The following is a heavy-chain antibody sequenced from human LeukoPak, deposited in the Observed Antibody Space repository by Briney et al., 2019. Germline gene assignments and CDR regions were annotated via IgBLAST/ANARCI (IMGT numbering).Heavy chain of an antibody. V-gene: IGHV4-39*07. CDR1: GGSISSSSYY. J-gene: IGHJ4*02. CDR3: ARVDLLAAKYYLDY. CDR2: IYYSGST. D-gene: IGHD6-13*01. Sequence: PSETLSLTCTVSGGSISSSSYYWGWIRQPPGKGLEWIGSIYYSGSTYYNPSLKSRVTISVDTSKNQFSLKLSSVTAADTAVYYCARVDLLAAKYYLDYWGQGTLVTVSS.